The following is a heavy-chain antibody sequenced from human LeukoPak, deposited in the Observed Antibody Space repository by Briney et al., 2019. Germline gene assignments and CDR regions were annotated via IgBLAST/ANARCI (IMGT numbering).Heavy chain of an antibody. Sequence: GGSLRLSCTASGFSFSGHWMHWARQLPGKGLVWVSRISPTGSTTSYADSVKGRFTVSRDNAKNTLYLQVNNLRAEDTAVYYCARGRPHGNDYWGQGTLVTVSS. D-gene: IGHD4-23*01. CDR3: ARGRPHGNDY. CDR1: GFSFSGHW. CDR2: ISPTGSTT. V-gene: IGHV3-74*01. J-gene: IGHJ4*02.